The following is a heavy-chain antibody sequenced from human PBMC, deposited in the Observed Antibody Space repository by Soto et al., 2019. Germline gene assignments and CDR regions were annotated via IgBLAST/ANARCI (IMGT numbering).Heavy chain of an antibody. CDR2: IYTNGNI. V-gene: IGHV3-53*01. CDR1: GFTVTSNY. Sequence: EVQLVESGGGWIQPGGSLRLSCAASGFTVTSNYMSWVRQAPGKGLEWVSVIYTNGNIYYANSVRGRFTISRDKSKNTVFIQLNSLRAEDTAVYYCARGHDYDSSGGYYFGHWGQGTLVTVSS. D-gene: IGHD3-22*01. CDR3: ARGHDYDSSGGYYFGH. J-gene: IGHJ4*02.